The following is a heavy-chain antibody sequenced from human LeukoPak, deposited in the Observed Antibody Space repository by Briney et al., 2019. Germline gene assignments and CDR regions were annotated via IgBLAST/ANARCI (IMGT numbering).Heavy chain of an antibody. V-gene: IGHV5-51*01. CDR2: IYPGDSDT. CDR1: GYSFTSYW. Sequence: GESLKISCKGSGYSFTSYWIGWVRQMPGKGLEWMEIIYPGDSDTRYSPSFQGQVTISADKSISTAYLQWSSLKASDTAMYYCARLRIETTVTTALLYYFDYWGQGTLVTVSS. CDR3: ARLRIETTVTTALLYYFDY. J-gene: IGHJ4*02. D-gene: IGHD4-11*01.